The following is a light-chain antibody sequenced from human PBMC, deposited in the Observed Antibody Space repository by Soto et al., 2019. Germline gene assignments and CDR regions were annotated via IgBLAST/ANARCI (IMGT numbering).Light chain of an antibody. Sequence: EIVMTQSPATLSVSPGGRATLSCRASQSISDTLACYQQKPGQAPRLLIYVASTRATVFPARFSGSGSGTDFTLNISSRQDEDFAVYYCQQYNNSAWTFGQGTKVESK. J-gene: IGKJ1*01. CDR2: VAS. V-gene: IGKV3-15*01. CDR3: QQYNNSAWT. CDR1: QSISDT.